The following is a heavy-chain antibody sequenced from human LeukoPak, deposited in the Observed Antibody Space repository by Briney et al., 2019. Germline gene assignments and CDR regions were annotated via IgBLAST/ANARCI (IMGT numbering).Heavy chain of an antibody. J-gene: IGHJ4*02. D-gene: IGHD3-10*01. Sequence: SGSSLRLSCVASGFDFHDNAMHWARQAPGKGLEWVAVIAYNGNPTIYTDCVKGRFTIARDNSKNTLFLQMDSLTTEDTAVYYCARDPFGGMPDYLDLWGQGTLVTVSS. CDR1: GFDFHDNA. V-gene: IGHV3-30-3*01. CDR3: ARDPFGGMPDYLDL. CDR2: IAYNGNPT.